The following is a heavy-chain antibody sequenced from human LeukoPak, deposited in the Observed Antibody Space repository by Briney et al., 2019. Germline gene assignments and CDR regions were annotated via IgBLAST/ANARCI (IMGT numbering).Heavy chain of an antibody. CDR2: IYHSGST. D-gene: IGHD5-12*01. CDR3: ASLIRRGYSGYDATPDY. Sequence: PSETLSLTCAVSGGSISSSNWWSWVRQPPGKGLEWIGEIYHSGSTNYNPSLKSRVTISVDKSKNQFSLKLSSVTAADTAVYYCASLIRRGYSGYDATPDYWGQGTLVTVSS. V-gene: IGHV4-4*02. CDR1: GGSISSSNW. J-gene: IGHJ4*02.